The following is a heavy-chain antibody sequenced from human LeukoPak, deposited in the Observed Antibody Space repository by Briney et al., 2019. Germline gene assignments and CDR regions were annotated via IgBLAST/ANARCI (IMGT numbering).Heavy chain of an antibody. CDR3: ASPHRAGWFDP. D-gene: IGHD6-13*01. CDR2: IYYSGST. CDR1: GGSISSSNYY. J-gene: IGHJ5*02. V-gene: IGHV4-39*01. Sequence: SETLSLTCTVSGGSISSSNYYWGWIRQPPGKGLEWIGSIYYSGSTYYNPSLKSRVTISVDTSKNQFSLKLSSVTAADTAVYYCASPHRAGWFDPWGQGTLVTVSS.